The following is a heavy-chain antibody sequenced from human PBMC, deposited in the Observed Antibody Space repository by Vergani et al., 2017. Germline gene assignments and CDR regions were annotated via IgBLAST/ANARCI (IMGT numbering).Heavy chain of an antibody. Sequence: QVQLVQSGAEVKKPGSSVKVSCKASGGTFSSYAISWVRQAPGQGLEWMGGIIPIFGTANYAQKFQGRVTITADESTSTAYMELSSLRSGDTAVYYCAREGRGCSSTSCYDYYYYMDVWGKGTTVTVSS. V-gene: IGHV1-69*01. CDR2: IIPIFGTA. CDR3: AREGRGCSSTSCYDYYYYMDV. J-gene: IGHJ6*03. D-gene: IGHD2-2*01. CDR1: GGTFSSYA.